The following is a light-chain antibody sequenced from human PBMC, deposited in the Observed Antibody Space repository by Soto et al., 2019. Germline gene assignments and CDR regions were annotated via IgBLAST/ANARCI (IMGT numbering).Light chain of an antibody. V-gene: IGKV1-39*01. CDR3: QQSYSTLWT. Sequence: IQLTQSPSSLSASVGDIVTITCRASQSISSYLNWYQQKPGKAPDLLIYAASSLQSGVPSRFSGSGSGTDFTLTISSLQPEDFATYYCQQSYSTLWTFGQGTKVDVK. CDR2: AAS. CDR1: QSISSY. J-gene: IGKJ1*01.